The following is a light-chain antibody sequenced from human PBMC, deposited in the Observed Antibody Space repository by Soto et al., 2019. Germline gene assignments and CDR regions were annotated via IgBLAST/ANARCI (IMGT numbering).Light chain of an antibody. J-gene: IGKJ1*01. CDR3: LQDYNYPRT. CDR1: QSISSF. CDR2: AAS. Sequence: IPMTQSPSSLSASVGDRVPITCRASQSISSFLNWYQQMPGKAPKLLIYAASTLQSGVPSRFSGSGSGTDFTLTISSLQPEDFATYYCLQDYNYPRTFGQGTKVDNK. V-gene: IGKV1-6*01.